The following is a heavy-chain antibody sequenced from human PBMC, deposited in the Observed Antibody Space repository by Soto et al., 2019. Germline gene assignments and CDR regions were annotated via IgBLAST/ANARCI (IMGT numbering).Heavy chain of an antibody. D-gene: IGHD3-10*01. CDR1: GGSISSGGYY. CDR3: ARDPEVTMVRGASYGMDV. V-gene: IGHV4-31*03. Sequence: QVQLQESGPGLVKPSQTLSLTCTVSGGSISSGGYYWSWIRQHPGKGLEWIGYIYYSGSTYYNPSLTSRVTISVDTSKNQFSLKLSSVTAADTAVYYCARDPEVTMVRGASYGMDVWGQGTTVTVSS. J-gene: IGHJ6*02. CDR2: IYYSGST.